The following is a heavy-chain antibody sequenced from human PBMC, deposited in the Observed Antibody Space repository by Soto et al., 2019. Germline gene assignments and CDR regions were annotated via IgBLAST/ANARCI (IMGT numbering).Heavy chain of an antibody. CDR1: GFTFSSYG. V-gene: IGHV3-33*01. CDR2: IWYDGSNK. D-gene: IGHD3-10*01. J-gene: IGHJ6*02. Sequence: QVQLVESGGGVVQPGRSLRLSCAASGFTFSSYGMHWVRQAPGKGLEWVAVIWYDGSNKYYADSVKGRFTISRDNSKNSLYLQMNSVRVEDRAVYYCARDTARDKVRIYYGMDVWGQGTTVTVSS. CDR3: ARDTARDKVRIYYGMDV.